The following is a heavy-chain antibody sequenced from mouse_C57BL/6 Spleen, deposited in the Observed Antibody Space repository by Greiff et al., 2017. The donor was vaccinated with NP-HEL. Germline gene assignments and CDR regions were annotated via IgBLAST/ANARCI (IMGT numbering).Heavy chain of an antibody. V-gene: IGHV5-17*01. CDR2: ISSGSSTI. CDR3: ASGHYYGSSPYAMDY. CDR1: GFTFSDYG. D-gene: IGHD1-1*01. Sequence: EVKVVESGGGLVKPGGSLKLSCAASGFTFSDYGMHWVRQAPEKGLEWVAYISSGSSTIYYADTVKGRFTISRDNAKNTLFLQMTSLRSEDTAMYYCASGHYYGSSPYAMDYWGQGTSVTVSS. J-gene: IGHJ4*01.